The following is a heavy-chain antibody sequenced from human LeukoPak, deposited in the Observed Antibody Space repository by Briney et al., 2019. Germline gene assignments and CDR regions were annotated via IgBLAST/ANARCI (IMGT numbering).Heavy chain of an antibody. CDR1: GFTFSSYA. V-gene: IGHV3-23*01. CDR3: AKGDVMITYNWFDP. D-gene: IGHD3-16*01. CDR2: ISDSSGST. Sequence: GGSLRLSCAASGFTFSSYAMHWVRQAPGMGLEWVSVISDSSGSTSYADSVRGRFTISRDNSKNTLYLQMHSLRVEDTAIYYCAKGDVMITYNWFDPWGQGTLVTVSS. J-gene: IGHJ5*02.